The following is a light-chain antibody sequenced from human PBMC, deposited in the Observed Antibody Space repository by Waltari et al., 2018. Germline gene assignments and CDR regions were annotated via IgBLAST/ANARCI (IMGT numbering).Light chain of an antibody. CDR3: QQYNDYLGT. CDR1: QSIGRW. J-gene: IGKJ1*01. Sequence: EIQMTQSPAALSASVGDRVIVTCRASQSIGRWLAWYQQKPGKDPRLLIFEASNLETGVPSRFSGSGSGTEFTLTISSLQPDDFATYFCQQYNDYLGTFGQGTRVDIK. CDR2: EAS. V-gene: IGKV1-5*03.